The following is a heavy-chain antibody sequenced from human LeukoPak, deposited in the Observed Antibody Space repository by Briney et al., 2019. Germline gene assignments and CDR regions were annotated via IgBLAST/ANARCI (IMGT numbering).Heavy chain of an antibody. D-gene: IGHD1-14*01. V-gene: IGHV3-7*01. CDR3: ARDSFETDIDY. CDR1: GFIFSNYA. Sequence: GGSLRLSCAASGFIFSNYAMGWVRQAPGKGLEWVANIKEDGSEKYYVESMKGRFTISRDNVKNSLYLQINSLRAEDTAVYYCARDSFETDIDYWGQGTLVTVSS. J-gene: IGHJ4*02. CDR2: IKEDGSEK.